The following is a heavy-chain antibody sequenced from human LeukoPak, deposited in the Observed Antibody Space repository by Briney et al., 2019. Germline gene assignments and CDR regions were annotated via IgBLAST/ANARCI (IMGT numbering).Heavy chain of an antibody. Sequence: GGSLILSCAASGFTFSSYEMNWVRQAPGKGLEWVSYISSSGSTIYYADFVKGRFTISRDNAKNSLFLQMNSLRAEDTAVYYCARDKPKYSSSADYWGQGTLVTVSS. CDR1: GFTFSSYE. V-gene: IGHV3-48*03. CDR2: ISSSGSTI. D-gene: IGHD6-6*01. CDR3: ARDKPKYSSSADY. J-gene: IGHJ4*02.